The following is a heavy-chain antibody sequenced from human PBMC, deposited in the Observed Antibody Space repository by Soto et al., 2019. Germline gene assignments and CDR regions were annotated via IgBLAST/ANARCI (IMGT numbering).Heavy chain of an antibody. D-gene: IGHD6-6*01. CDR3: AFTEYSSSPDY. Sequence: QVQLVQSGAEVKKPGASVKVSCKASGYPVTSYGISWVRQAPGQGLEWMGWSSAYNGNTNYAQKLQGRVTMTTDTSTSADYMDVSSLRSDDTAVYYCAFTEYSSSPDYWGQGTLVTVSS. CDR2: SSAYNGNT. V-gene: IGHV1-18*01. CDR1: GYPVTSYG. J-gene: IGHJ4*02.